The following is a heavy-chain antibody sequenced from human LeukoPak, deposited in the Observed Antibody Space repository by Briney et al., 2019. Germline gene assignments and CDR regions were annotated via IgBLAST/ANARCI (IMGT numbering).Heavy chain of an antibody. V-gene: IGHV3-21*01. Sequence: GGSLRLSCAASGFTFSSYSMNWVRQAPGKGLEWVSSISSSSSYIYYADSVKGRFTISRDNAKNSLYLQMNSLRAEDTAVYYCGREDSSSWSAKYYFDYWGQGTLVTVSS. J-gene: IGHJ4*02. CDR2: ISSSSSYI. CDR1: GFTFSSYS. CDR3: GREDSSSWSAKYYFDY. D-gene: IGHD6-13*01.